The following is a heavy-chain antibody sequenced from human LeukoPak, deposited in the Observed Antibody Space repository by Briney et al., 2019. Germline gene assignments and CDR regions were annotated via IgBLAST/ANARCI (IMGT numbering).Heavy chain of an antibody. V-gene: IGHV1-18*01. J-gene: IGHJ4*02. D-gene: IGHD3-22*01. Sequence: ASVKVSCKASGYTFTSYGISWVRQAPGQGLEWMGWISAYNGNTNYAQKLRGRVTMTTDTSTSTAYMELRSLRSDDTAVYYCARKLYDSSGYGYYFDYWGQGTLVTVSS. CDR2: ISAYNGNT. CDR1: GYTFTSYG. CDR3: ARKLYDSSGYGYYFDY.